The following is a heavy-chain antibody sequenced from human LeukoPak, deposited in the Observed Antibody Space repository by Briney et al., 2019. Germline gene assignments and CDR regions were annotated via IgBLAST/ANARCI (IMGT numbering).Heavy chain of an antibody. CDR2: IYYSGST. D-gene: IGHD2-8*01. Sequence: SETLSLTCTVSGGSISSSSYYWGWIRRSPGKGLEWIGSIYYSGSTYYNPSLKSRVTISVDTSKNQFSLKLSSVTAADTAVYYCARELGYCTNGVCYTWDEFDYWGQGTLVTVSS. CDR1: GGSISSSSYY. J-gene: IGHJ4*02. CDR3: ARELGYCTNGVCYTWDEFDY. V-gene: IGHV4-39*07.